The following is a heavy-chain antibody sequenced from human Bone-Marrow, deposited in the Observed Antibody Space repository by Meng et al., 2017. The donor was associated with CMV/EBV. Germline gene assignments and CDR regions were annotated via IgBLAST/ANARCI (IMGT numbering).Heavy chain of an antibody. CDR2: IYYSGST. V-gene: IGHV4-39*01. Sequence: SETLSLTCTVSGGSISSSSYYWGWIRQPPGKGLEWIGSIYYSGSTYYNPSLKSRVTISVDTSKSQFSLKLSSVTAADTAVYYCARLLLTSWVRLANWFDPWGQGTLVTVSS. J-gene: IGHJ5*02. CDR1: GGSISSSSYY. CDR3: ARLLLTSWVRLANWFDP. D-gene: IGHD2-2*01.